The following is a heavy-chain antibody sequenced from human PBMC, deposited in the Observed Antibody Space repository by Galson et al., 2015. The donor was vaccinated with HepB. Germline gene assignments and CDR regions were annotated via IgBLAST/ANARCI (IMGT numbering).Heavy chain of an antibody. V-gene: IGHV1-69*13. J-gene: IGHJ6*02. CDR3: ARVTPGRNIVVVPAATDGRYYYGMDV. CDR2: IIPIFGIA. D-gene: IGHD2-2*01. CDR1: GGTFSSYA. Sequence: SVKVSCKASGGTFSSYAISWVRQAPGQGLEWMGGIIPIFGIANYAQKFQGRVTITADESTSTAYMELSSLRSEDTAVYYCARVTPGRNIVVVPAATDGRYYYGMDVWGQGTTVTVSS.